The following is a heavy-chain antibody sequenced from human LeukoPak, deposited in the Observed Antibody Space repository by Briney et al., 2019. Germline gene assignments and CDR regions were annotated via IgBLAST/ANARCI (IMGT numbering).Heavy chain of an antibody. V-gene: IGHV3-30*04. CDR3: ARAGITMVRGVIINWFDP. D-gene: IGHD3-10*01. Sequence: QPGGSLRLSCAASGFTFSSYAMHWVRQAPGKGLEWVAVISYDGSNKYYADSVKGRFTISRDNSKNTLYLQMNSLRAEDTAVYYCARAGITMVRGVIINWFDPWGQGTLVTVSS. CDR2: ISYDGSNK. J-gene: IGHJ5*02. CDR1: GFTFSSYA.